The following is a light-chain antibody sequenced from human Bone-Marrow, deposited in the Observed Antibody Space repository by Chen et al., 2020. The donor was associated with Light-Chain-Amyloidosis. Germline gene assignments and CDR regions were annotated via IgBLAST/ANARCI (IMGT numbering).Light chain of an antibody. CDR3: QSADSSGTYEVI. V-gene: IGLV3-25*03. CDR2: RDT. J-gene: IGLJ2*01. CDR1: DLPTKY. Sequence: SYELTQPPSVSVSPGQTARITCSGDDLPTKYAYWYQQKPGQAPVLVIHRDTERPSGISERFSGASSWTTATLTIRGVQAEDVADYHCQSADSSGTYEVIFGGGTKLTVL.